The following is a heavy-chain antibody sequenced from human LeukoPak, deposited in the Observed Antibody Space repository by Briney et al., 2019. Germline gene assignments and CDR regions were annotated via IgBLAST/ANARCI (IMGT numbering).Heavy chain of an antibody. D-gene: IGHD3-22*01. J-gene: IGHJ4*02. CDR2: MYLSGTT. V-gene: IGHV4-4*02. CDR1: GDSINSLDL. Sequence: PSGPLSLPCTVSGDSINSLDLWSWVRQPPGKGLEWIGEMYLSGTTHSNPSVKSRVTISIDKSKNQFFLNLSSVTAADTAVYYCAGLVGRYSSGLYYYYFDYWGQGTLVTVSS. CDR3: AGLVGRYSSGLYYYYFDY.